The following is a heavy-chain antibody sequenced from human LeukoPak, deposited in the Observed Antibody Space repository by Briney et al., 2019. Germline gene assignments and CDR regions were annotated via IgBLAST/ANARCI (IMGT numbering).Heavy chain of an antibody. CDR1: GFTFNNYE. CDR2: ISSTSAHI. CDR3: TSRYCTTTNCYSFDN. J-gene: IGHJ3*02. Sequence: GGSLRLSCAASGFTFNNYEMNWARQAPGKGLEWVSSISSTSAHIFYADSVKGRFSISRDNAKNSLYLQMNSLRVEDTAVYYCTSRYCTTTNCYSFDNWGHGTLVTVSS. D-gene: IGHD2-2*01. V-gene: IGHV3-21*01.